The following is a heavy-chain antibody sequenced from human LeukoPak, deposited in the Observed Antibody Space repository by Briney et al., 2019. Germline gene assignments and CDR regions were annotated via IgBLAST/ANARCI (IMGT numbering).Heavy chain of an antibody. CDR1: GGSISSYY. CDR3: ARGVQVAVAGFDY. CDR2: IYYSGST. V-gene: IGHV4-59*01. D-gene: IGHD6-19*01. Sequence: SETLSLTCTVSGGSISSYYWSWIRQPPGKGLEWIGYIYYSGSTNYNPPLKSRVTISVDTSKNQFSLKLSSVTAADTAVYYCARGVQVAVAGFDYWGQGTLVTVSS. J-gene: IGHJ4*02.